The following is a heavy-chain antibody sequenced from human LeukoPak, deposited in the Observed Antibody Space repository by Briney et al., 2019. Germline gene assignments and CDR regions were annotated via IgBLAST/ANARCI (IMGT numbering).Heavy chain of an antibody. CDR2: ISGSGGSP. Sequence: PGGSLRLSCAASGFTFSSYWMNWVRQAPGKGLEWVSAISGSGGSPYYADSVKGRFTTSRDNSKNTLYLQMNSLRAEDTAVYYCAKDRDSSQFYYYMDVWGKGTTVTVSS. CDR3: AKDRDSSQFYYYMDV. D-gene: IGHD6-13*01. CDR1: GFTFSSYW. J-gene: IGHJ6*03. V-gene: IGHV3-23*01.